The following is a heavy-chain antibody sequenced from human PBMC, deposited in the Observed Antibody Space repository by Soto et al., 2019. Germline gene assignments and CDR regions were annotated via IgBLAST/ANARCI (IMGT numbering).Heavy chain of an antibody. J-gene: IGHJ5*02. V-gene: IGHV3-73*01. D-gene: IGHD5-18*01. CDR2: IRSKANSYAT. CDR1: GFTFSGSA. CDR3: TSKVDTAMVMEFWFDP. Sequence: GGSLRLSCAASGFTFSGSAMHWVRQASGRGLEWVGRIRSKANSYATAYAASVKGRFTISRDDSKNTAYLQMNSLKTEDTAVYYCTSKVDTAMVMEFWFDPWGQGTLVTV.